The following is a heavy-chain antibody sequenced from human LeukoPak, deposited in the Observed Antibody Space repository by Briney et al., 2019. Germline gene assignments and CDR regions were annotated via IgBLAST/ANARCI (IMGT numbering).Heavy chain of an antibody. CDR3: ARDSPTSGFDS. CDR2: IYTNGKD. D-gene: IGHD2-15*01. Sequence: GGSLRLSCSASRFSRDSSYMSWVRQTPGKGLEWVSVIYTNGKDYYAESAKGRFTISRDISKNSLDLQMNRLRVDDTAVYYCARDSPTSGFDSWGQGTLVIVSS. CDR1: RFSRDSSY. J-gene: IGHJ5*01. V-gene: IGHV3-53*01.